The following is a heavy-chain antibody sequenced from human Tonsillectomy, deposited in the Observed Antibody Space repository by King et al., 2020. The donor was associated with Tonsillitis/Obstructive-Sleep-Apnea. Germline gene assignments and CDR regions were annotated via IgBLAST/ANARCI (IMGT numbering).Heavy chain of an antibody. CDR2: ISWNSGSI. Sequence: VQLVESGGGLVQPGRSLRLSCAASGFTFDDYAMHWVRHAPGKGLEWVSGISWNSGSIGYADSVKGRFTISRDNAKNSLYLQMNSLRAEDTALYYCAKAPRGPYYDSWDNWFDPWGQGTLVTVSS. D-gene: IGHD3-9*01. V-gene: IGHV3-9*01. J-gene: IGHJ5*02. CDR1: GFTFDDYA. CDR3: AKAPRGPYYDSWDNWFDP.